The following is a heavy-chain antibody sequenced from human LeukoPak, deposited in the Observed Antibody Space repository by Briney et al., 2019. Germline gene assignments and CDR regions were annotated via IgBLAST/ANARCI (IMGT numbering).Heavy chain of an antibody. CDR2: INPNSGGT. J-gene: IGHJ5*02. CDR3: ARVPRRVVVPAAILFDP. V-gene: IGHV1-2*02. Sequence: ASVKVSCKASRYTFTGYYMHWLRQAPGQGLEWMGWINPNSGGTNYAQKFQGRVTMTRDTSISTAYMELSRLRSDDTAVYYCARVPRRVVVPAAILFDPWGQGTLVTVSS. CDR1: RYTFTGYY. D-gene: IGHD2-2*02.